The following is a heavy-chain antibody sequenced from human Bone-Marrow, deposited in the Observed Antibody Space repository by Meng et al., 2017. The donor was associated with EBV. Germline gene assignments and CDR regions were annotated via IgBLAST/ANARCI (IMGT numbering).Heavy chain of an antibody. D-gene: IGHD3-10*01. CDR1: GGTFRSDA. CDR2: LIPMTGVA. CDR3: ASESGRGFTPDY. J-gene: IGHJ4*02. Sequence: QVQLVQSGAEVQKPXASVMVXCKTSGGTFRSDAISWVRQAPGQGLVWMGGLIPMTGVAHYAQKFQDRLSIIADASTSTHYLELSSLRSEDTAVYFCASESGRGFTPDYWGQGTMVTVSS. V-gene: IGHV1-69*01.